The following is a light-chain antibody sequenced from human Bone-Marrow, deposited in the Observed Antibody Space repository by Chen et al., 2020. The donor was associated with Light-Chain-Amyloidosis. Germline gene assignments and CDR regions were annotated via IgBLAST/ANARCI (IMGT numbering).Light chain of an antibody. Sequence: EIVLTQSAGTLSLSPGEGANLSCRASQTISSNYLTWYQQKFGQAPRLLIYGSSSRATGIPDRFTGSGSGTDFTLTINRLEPEDFAMYYGQQYGTSPLTFGGGTKVEIK. J-gene: IGKJ4*01. V-gene: IGKV3-20*01. CDR3: QQYGTSPLT. CDR2: GSS. CDR1: QTISSNY.